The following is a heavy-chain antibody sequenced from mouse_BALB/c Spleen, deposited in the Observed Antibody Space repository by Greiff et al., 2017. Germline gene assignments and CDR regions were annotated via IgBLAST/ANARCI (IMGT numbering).Heavy chain of an antibody. J-gene: IGHJ3*01. Sequence: VQLQQSGAELVRPGALVKLSCKASGFNIKDYYMHWVKQRPEQGLEWIGWIDPENGNTIYDPKFQGKASITADTSSNTAYLQLSSLTSEDTAVYYCASGLRGFAYWGQGTLVTVSA. D-gene: IGHD3-1*01. CDR3: ASGLRGFAY. V-gene: IGHV14-1*02. CDR1: GFNIKDYY. CDR2: IDPENGNT.